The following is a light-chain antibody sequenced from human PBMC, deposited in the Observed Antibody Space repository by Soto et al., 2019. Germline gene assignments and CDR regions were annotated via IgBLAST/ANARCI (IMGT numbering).Light chain of an antibody. CDR3: QQYGSSGT. Sequence: EIVMAPSPGTLSVSPGERATPFCRASQSVRSGLAWYQQKPGQAPRLFIYGASNRATGIPDRFSGSGSGTDFTLTISRLEPEDFAVYYCQQYGSSGTFGQGTKVDIK. CDR1: QSVRSG. CDR2: GAS. J-gene: IGKJ1*01. V-gene: IGKV3-20*01.